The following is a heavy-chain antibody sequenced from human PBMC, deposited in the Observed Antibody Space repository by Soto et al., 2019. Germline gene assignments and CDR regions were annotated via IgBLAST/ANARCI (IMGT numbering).Heavy chain of an antibody. D-gene: IGHD6-13*01. V-gene: IGHV5-51*01. CDR1: GYSFTSYW. CDR3: ARQSLQEKGGNIAAAGRYYYMDV. J-gene: IGHJ6*03. CDR2: IYPGDSDT. Sequence: EVQLVQSGAEVKKPGESLKISCKGSGYSFTSYWIGWVRQMPGKGLEWMGIIYPGDSDTRYSPSFQGQVTISADKSISTAYLQWSSLKASDTAMYYCARQSLQEKGGNIAAAGRYYYMDVWGKGTTVTVSS.